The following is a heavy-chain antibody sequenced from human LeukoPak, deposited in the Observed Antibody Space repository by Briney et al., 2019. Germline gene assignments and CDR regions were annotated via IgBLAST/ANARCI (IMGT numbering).Heavy chain of an antibody. V-gene: IGHV3-74*01. D-gene: IGHD4-17*01. CDR2: INTDGTSI. CDR3: ARRGGDYFDY. Sequence: GGSLRLSCAASGFTFSDYWVHWVRQAPGKGLVWVSRINTDGTSIAYADSVKGRFSISRDNAKNTLYLQMNSLRAEDTAVYYCARRGGDYFDYWGQGTLVPVSS. CDR1: GFTFSDYW. J-gene: IGHJ4*02.